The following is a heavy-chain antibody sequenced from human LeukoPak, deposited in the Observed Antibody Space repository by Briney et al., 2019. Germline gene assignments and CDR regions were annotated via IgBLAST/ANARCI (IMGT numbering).Heavy chain of an antibody. J-gene: IGHJ4*02. CDR1: GGSFSGYY. V-gene: IGHV4-34*01. CDR2: INHSGST. D-gene: IGHD6-19*01. Sequence: PSETLSLTCAVYGGSFSGYYWSWIRQPPGKGLEWIGEINHSGSTNYNPSLKSRVTISVDTSKNQFSLKLSSVTAADTAVYYCARASSGWYVNYWGQGTLVTVSS. CDR3: ARASSGWYVNY.